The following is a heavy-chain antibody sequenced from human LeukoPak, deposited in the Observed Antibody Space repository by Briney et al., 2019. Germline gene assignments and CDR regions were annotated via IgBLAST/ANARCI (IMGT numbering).Heavy chain of an antibody. CDR3: ARDQGYCSSTSCYPDWFDP. CDR1: GGTFSSYA. V-gene: IGHV1-69*13. J-gene: IGHJ5*02. D-gene: IGHD2-2*01. Sequence: SVTVSCKASGGTFSSYAISWVRQAPGQGLEWMGGIIPIFGTANYAQKFQGRVTITADESTSTAYMELSSLRSEDTAVYYCARDQGYCSSTSCYPDWFDPWGQGTLVTVSS. CDR2: IIPIFGTA.